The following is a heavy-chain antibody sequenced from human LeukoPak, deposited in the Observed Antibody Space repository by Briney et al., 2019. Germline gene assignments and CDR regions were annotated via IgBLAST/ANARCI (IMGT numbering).Heavy chain of an antibody. V-gene: IGHV4-38-2*01. Sequence: SETLSLTCAVSGYSISSGYYWGWIRQPPGKGLEWIGSIYHSGSTYYNPSLMSRVTISVDTSKNQFSLKLRSVTAADTAVYYCARRYYYESGGYSDAFDIWGQGTMVTVSS. D-gene: IGHD3-22*01. CDR2: IYHSGST. J-gene: IGHJ3*02. CDR1: GYSISSGYY. CDR3: ARRYYYESGGYSDAFDI.